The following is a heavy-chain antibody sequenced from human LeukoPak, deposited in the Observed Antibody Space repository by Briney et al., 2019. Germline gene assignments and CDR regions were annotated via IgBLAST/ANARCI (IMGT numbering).Heavy chain of an antibody. V-gene: IGHV1-69*13. CDR2: IIPIFGTA. CDR1: GGTFSSYA. J-gene: IGHJ3*01. Sequence: ASVKVSCKASGGTFSSYAISWVRQAPGQGLEWMGGIIPIFGTANYAQKFQGRVTITADESTSTAYMELSSLRSEDTAVYYCARVVGGPDIGRDAFAVWGRGTMVTVSS. CDR3: ARVVGGPDIGRDAFAV. D-gene: IGHD2-15*01.